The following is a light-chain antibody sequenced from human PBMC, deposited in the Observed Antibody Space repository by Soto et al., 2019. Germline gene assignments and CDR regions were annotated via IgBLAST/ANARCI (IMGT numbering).Light chain of an antibody. Sequence: VLTQPPSASGTPGQRVTISCSGSRSNIGSNTVNWYQQLPGTAPKLLIYSNNQRPSRVPDRFSGSKSGTSASLAISGLQSEDEADYYCAAWDDSLIGVFGGGTKLTVL. CDR2: SNN. CDR1: RSNIGSNT. V-gene: IGLV1-44*01. CDR3: AAWDDSLIGV. J-gene: IGLJ2*01.